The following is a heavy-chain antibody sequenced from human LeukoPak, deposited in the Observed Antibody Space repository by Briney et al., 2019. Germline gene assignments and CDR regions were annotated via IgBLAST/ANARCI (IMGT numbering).Heavy chain of an antibody. Sequence: GGSLRLSCAASGFPLRTYGMSWVRQAPGEGLEWVSTISGSNGRTYYADSVKGRFTISKDNSKNTLYLQMNSLRVEDTAVYYCASSQQPSNWFDPWGQGTLVTVPS. CDR1: GFPLRTYG. D-gene: IGHD6-13*01. V-gene: IGHV3-23*01. CDR3: ASSQQPSNWFDP. J-gene: IGHJ5*02. CDR2: ISGSNGRT.